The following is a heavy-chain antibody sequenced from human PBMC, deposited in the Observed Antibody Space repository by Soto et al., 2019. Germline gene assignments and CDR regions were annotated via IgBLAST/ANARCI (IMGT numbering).Heavy chain of an antibody. J-gene: IGHJ4*02. V-gene: IGHV4-39*02. Sequence: SETLSLTCAVSGASISTTNYYWVWVRQPPGKGLVWIGNIYYGGTTYYNPPLKSRVTISVDTSKNHFSLKVNAVTAADTAVYYCAPFAVSASRHTAFDFWGQGTLVTVSS. CDR1: GASISTTNYY. D-gene: IGHD2-21*02. CDR3: APFAVSASRHTAFDF. CDR2: IYYGGTT.